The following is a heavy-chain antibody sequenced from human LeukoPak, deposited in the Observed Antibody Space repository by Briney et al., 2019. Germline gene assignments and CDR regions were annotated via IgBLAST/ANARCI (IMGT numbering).Heavy chain of an antibody. CDR1: GFTFSTYW. Sequence: GGSLRLSCAASGFTFSTYWMSWVRQAPGKGLEWVANIKEDGGEINYADSVRGRFTISRDNAKNSLYLQMNSLRAEDTAVYYCARGYTCGYWGQGTLVIVSS. V-gene: IGHV3-7*04. CDR3: ARGYTCGY. J-gene: IGHJ4*02. D-gene: IGHD5-18*01. CDR2: IKEDGGEI.